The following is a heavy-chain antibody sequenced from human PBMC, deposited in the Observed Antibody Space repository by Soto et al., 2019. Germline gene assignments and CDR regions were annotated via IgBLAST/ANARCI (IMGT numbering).Heavy chain of an antibody. Sequence: QLQLQESGPGLVKPSETLSLTCTVSGGSISSSSYYWGWIRQPPGKGLEWIGSIYYSGSTYYNPSLKSRVTISVDTSNNQCSLKLSSVTAADTAVYYCASPGYSSGWYWYFDLWGRGTLVTVSS. V-gene: IGHV4-39*01. CDR2: IYYSGST. CDR3: ASPGYSSGWYWYFDL. D-gene: IGHD6-19*01. CDR1: GGSISSSSYY. J-gene: IGHJ2*01.